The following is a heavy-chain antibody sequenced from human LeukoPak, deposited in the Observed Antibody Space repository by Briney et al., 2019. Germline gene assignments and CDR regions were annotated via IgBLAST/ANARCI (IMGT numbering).Heavy chain of an antibody. J-gene: IGHJ4*02. Sequence: GGSLRLSCEASGFSLSAAWMTWVRQAPGKGLEWVATIKNDGSDKYYVDSVKGRFTLSRDNAKNSVYLQMDSLRAEDTAVYYCAKGLAWSSSAYPVDGGYWGQGTQVTVSS. CDR1: GFSLSAAW. D-gene: IGHD2-2*01. CDR2: IKNDGSDK. V-gene: IGHV3-7*03. CDR3: AKGLAWSSSAYPVDGGY.